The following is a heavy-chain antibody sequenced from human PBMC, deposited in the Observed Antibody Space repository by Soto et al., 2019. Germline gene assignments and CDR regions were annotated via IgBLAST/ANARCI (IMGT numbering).Heavy chain of an antibody. CDR3: ASPPFVGATSHPDFDY. Sequence: PGGSLRLSCAASGLTFSTFAMSWVRQAPGKGLEWVSGISGSGATTYYADSVRGRFTISRDNSKDTLFLQMDSLRAEDTAIYYCASPPFVGATSHPDFDYWGQGTPVTVSS. V-gene: IGHV3-23*01. CDR2: ISGSGATT. CDR1: GLTFSTFA. D-gene: IGHD1-26*01. J-gene: IGHJ4*02.